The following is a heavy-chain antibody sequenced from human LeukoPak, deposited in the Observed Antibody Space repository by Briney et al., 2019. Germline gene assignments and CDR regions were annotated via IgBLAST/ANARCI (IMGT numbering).Heavy chain of an antibody. Sequence: GGSLRLSCAASGFTFSSYEMNWVRQAPGKGLEWVSYISSSDSTIYYADSVKGRFTIPRNNAKNSLYLQMNSLRAEDTAVYYCARERGRNYFDYWGQGTLVAVSS. CDR2: ISSSDSTI. J-gene: IGHJ4*02. V-gene: IGHV3-48*03. CDR1: GFTFSSYE. CDR3: ARERGRNYFDY.